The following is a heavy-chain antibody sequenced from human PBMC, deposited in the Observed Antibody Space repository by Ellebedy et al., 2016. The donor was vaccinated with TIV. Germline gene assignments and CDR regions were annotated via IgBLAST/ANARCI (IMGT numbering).Heavy chain of an antibody. J-gene: IGHJ4*02. Sequence: SETLSLXCAVYGGSFSGYYWSWIRQPPGKGLEWIGEINHSGSTNYNPSLKSRVTISVDTSKNQFSLKLSSVTAADTAVYYCARDGSPHCSGGSCYVYWGQGTLVTVSS. V-gene: IGHV4-34*01. CDR2: INHSGST. CDR3: ARDGSPHCSGGSCYVY. D-gene: IGHD2-15*01. CDR1: GGSFSGYY.